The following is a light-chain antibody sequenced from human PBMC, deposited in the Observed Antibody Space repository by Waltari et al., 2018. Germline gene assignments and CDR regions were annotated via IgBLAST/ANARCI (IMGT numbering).Light chain of an antibody. CDR3: CSYASGSTFV. J-gene: IGLJ2*01. Sequence: QSALTQPASVSGSPGQSITISCAGTSSDVGNYNLVSWYQQHAGDAPKLMIYEVTKRPSGVSNRFSGSKSGNTASLTISGLQAEDEADYYCCSYASGSTFVFGGGTKLTVL. CDR1: SSDVGNYNL. CDR2: EVT. V-gene: IGLV2-23*02.